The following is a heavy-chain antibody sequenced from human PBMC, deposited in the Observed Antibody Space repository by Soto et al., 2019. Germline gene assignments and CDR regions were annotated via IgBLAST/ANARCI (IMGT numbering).Heavy chain of an antibody. CDR3: ARIAFNCTNGVCGPHFAY. CDR2: INPNSGGT. CDR1: GYTFTGYY. Sequence: ASVKVSFKASGYTFTGYYMHWVRQAPGQGLEWMGWINPNSGGTNYAQKFQGWVTMTRDTSISSAYMELSRLRSDDTAVYYCARIAFNCTNGVCGPHFAYGGQGPLVTVSS. D-gene: IGHD2-8*01. J-gene: IGHJ4*02. V-gene: IGHV1-2*04.